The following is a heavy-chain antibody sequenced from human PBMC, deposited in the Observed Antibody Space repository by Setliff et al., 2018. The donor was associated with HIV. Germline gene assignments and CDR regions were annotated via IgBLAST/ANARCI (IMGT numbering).Heavy chain of an antibody. J-gene: IGHJ4*02. CDR1: GGSIISYY. CDR3: AREFSSSSFDQ. CDR2: IYYSGTT. D-gene: IGHD6-6*01. V-gene: IGHV4-4*08. Sequence: SETLSLTCTVSGGSIISYYWSWIRQPPGKGLEWIAYIYYSGTTFYNPSLKSRVSISVDTSRNEFSLKLTAVTAADTAVYYCAREFSSSSFDQWGQGTLVTVSS.